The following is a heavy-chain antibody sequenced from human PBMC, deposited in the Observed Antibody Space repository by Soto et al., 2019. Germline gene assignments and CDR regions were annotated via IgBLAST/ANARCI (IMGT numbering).Heavy chain of an antibody. D-gene: IGHD6-13*01. V-gene: IGHV4-39*01. Sequence: QLQLQESGPGLVKPSETLSLTCTVSGGSISSSSYYWGWIRQPPGKGLEWIGSIYYSGSTYYNPSLKSRVTISVDTSKNQFSLKLSSVTAADTAVYYCARHKTSYIAGFDYWGQGTLVTVSS. J-gene: IGHJ4*02. CDR1: GGSISSSSYY. CDR3: ARHKTSYIAGFDY. CDR2: IYYSGST.